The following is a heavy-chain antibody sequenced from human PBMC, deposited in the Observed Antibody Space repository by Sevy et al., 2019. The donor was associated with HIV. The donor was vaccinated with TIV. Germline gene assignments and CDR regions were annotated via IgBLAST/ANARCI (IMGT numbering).Heavy chain of an antibody. J-gene: IGHJ4*02. CDR1: GFTFNSYA. Sequence: GGSLRLSCAASGFTFNSYAMSWVRQAPGKGLEWVSAVSGSGGSTYYADSVKGRFTIFRDNSKNILYLQMSSLRAEDTAVYYCAKDRPQGYNSSWQAFDYWGQGALVTVSS. CDR3: AKDRPQGYNSSWQAFDY. CDR2: VSGSGGST. V-gene: IGHV3-23*01. D-gene: IGHD6-13*01.